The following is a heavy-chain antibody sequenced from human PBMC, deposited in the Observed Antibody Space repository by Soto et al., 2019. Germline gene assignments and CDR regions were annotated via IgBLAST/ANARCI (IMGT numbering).Heavy chain of an antibody. D-gene: IGHD2-8*02. CDR1: GDSVSSNSAA. CDR2: TYYRSKWYN. V-gene: IGHV6-1*01. Sequence: SQTLSLTCAISGDSVSSNSAAWNWIRQSPSRGLEWLGRTYYRSKWYNDYAVSVKSRITINPDTSKNQFSLKLSSVTAADTAVYYCARGISMLVVVQTDAPDKYYFDSWGLGTLVTVSS. CDR3: ARGISMLVVVQTDAPDKYYFDS. J-gene: IGHJ4*02.